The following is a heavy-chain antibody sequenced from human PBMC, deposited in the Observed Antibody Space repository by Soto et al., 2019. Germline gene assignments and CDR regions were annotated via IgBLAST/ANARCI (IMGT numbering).Heavy chain of an antibody. V-gene: IGHV4-4*02. D-gene: IGHD1-26*01. CDR3: SRGKGPTSPHYPFDH. CDR2: IYHSGST. CDR1: GGSISSCNW. Sequence: QVQLQESGPGLVKPSGILSLTCAVSGGSISSCNWWNWVRQPPGKGLEWIGGIYHSGSTNYNPALSSRGTISVYRSNYHFSLELSSVTATATAVFYCSRGKGPTSPHYPFDHWGQGTLVTVSS. J-gene: IGHJ4*02.